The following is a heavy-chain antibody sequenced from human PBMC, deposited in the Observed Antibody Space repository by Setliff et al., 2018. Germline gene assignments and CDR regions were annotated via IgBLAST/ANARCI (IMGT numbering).Heavy chain of an antibody. J-gene: IGHJ3*02. CDR3: AKENDFWSGYAFDI. CDR1: GFTFSSYS. CDR2: ISSSSSYI. Sequence: KTGGSLRLSCAASGFTFSSYSMNWVRQAPGKGLEWVSSISSSSSYIYYADSVKGRFTISRDNAKNSLYLQMNSLRAEDTAVYYCAKENDFWSGYAFDIWGQGTMVTVSS. V-gene: IGHV3-21*01. D-gene: IGHD3-3*01.